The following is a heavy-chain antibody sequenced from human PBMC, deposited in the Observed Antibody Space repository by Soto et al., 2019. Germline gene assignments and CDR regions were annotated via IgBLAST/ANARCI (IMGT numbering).Heavy chain of an antibody. CDR1: EFTFSSYW. Sequence: RLSYGACEFTFSSYWIHWVGQAPGKGLEWVALISYDGSKRYYADSVKGRFTISRDNSKNTLYLQMNSLRAEDTAVYYCARATAIFGPCDYWGQGTLVTLSS. CDR3: ARATAIFGPCDY. J-gene: IGHJ4*02. CDR2: ISYDGSKR. V-gene: IGHV3-30*03. D-gene: IGHD3-3*01.